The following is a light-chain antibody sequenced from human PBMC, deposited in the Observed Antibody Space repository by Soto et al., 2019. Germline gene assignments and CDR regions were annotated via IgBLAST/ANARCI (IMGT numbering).Light chain of an antibody. V-gene: IGKV1-5*01. J-gene: IGKJ1*01. CDR2: DAS. CDR1: QSSSSW. CDR3: LLDYAYLWA. Sequence: IQMSESPSTLSASVGDRVTITCRASQSSSSWLAWYQQKPGKAPKVLIYDASSLESGVPSRFSGSGSGRDFTLTISSLKPEDFATYYCLLDYAYLWAFGQGTKVDIK.